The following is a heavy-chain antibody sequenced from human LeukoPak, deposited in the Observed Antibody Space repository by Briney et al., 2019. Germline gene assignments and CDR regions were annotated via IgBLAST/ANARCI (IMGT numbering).Heavy chain of an antibody. D-gene: IGHD3-3*01. V-gene: IGHV4-30-2*01. CDR1: GFTFSDYY. J-gene: IGHJ4*02. Sequence: LRLSCAASGFTFSDYYMSWIRQPPGKGLEWIGYIYHSGSTYYNPSLKSRVTISVDRSKNQFSLKLSSVTAADTAVYYCSAFGVVIRDFDYWGQGTLVTVSS. CDR2: IYHSGST. CDR3: SAFGVVIRDFDY.